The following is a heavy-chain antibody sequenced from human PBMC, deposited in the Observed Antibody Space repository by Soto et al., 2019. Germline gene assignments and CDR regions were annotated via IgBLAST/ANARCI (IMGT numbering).Heavy chain of an antibody. V-gene: IGHV4-39*07. Sequence: SETLSLTCTVSGGSISSSRYYLGWIRQPPGKGLEWIGKINYSGSTNYNPSLKSRVTISVDTSKNQFSLKLSSVTAADTAVYYCARVYYYDSSGYPAFDIWGQGTMVTVSS. CDR3: ARVYYYDSSGYPAFDI. CDR1: GGSISSSRYY. D-gene: IGHD3-22*01. CDR2: INYSGST. J-gene: IGHJ3*02.